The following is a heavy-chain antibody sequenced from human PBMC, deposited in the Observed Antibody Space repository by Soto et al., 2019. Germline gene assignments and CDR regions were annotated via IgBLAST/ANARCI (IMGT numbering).Heavy chain of an antibody. D-gene: IGHD3-3*01. V-gene: IGHV3-15*07. J-gene: IGHJ6*02. CDR1: GFTFSNAW. CDR3: TTLSITIFGVVLMDV. CDR2: IKSKTDGGTT. Sequence: GGSLRLSCAASGFTFSNAWMNWVRQAPGKGLEWVGRIKSKTDGGTTDYAAPVKGRFTISRDDSKNTLYLQMNSLNTEDTAVYYCTTLSITIFGVVLMDVWGQGTTVTVSS.